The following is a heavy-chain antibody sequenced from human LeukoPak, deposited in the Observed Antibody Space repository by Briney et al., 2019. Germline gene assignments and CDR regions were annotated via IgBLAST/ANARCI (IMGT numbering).Heavy chain of an antibody. CDR1: GGSISSYY. Sequence: SETLSLTRTVSGGSISSYYWSWIRQPPGKGLEWIGYIYYSGSTNYNPSLKSRVTISVDTSKNQFSLKLSSVTAADTAVYYCARVGYCSSTSCGWFDPWGQGTLVTVSS. CDR3: ARVGYCSSTSCGWFDP. V-gene: IGHV4-59*01. CDR2: IYYSGST. D-gene: IGHD2-2*03. J-gene: IGHJ5*02.